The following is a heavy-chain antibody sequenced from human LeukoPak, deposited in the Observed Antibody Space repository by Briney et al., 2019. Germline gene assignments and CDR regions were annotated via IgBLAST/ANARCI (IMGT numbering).Heavy chain of an antibody. V-gene: IGHV3-21*04. D-gene: IGHD3-9*01. J-gene: IGHJ3*01. CDR2: ISSSSSYI. CDR3: ARGSLDGYYDIEGH. Sequence: PGGSLRLSCAASGFTFSSYSMNWVRQAPGKGLEWVSSISSSSSYIYYADSVKGRFTISRDNAKNSLYLQMNSLRAEDTAVYYCARGSLDGYYDIEGHWGQGTMVTVSS. CDR1: GFTFSSYS.